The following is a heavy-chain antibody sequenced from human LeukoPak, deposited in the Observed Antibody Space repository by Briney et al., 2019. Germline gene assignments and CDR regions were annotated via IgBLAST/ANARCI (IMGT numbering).Heavy chain of an antibody. D-gene: IGHD2-15*01. CDR2: IYYTGCT. J-gene: IGHJ4*02. Sequence: SETLSLTCTVSGDSITNYFWSWIRQPPGKGLEWIGYIYYTGCTNYKPSLRSRVTISVDTSTNQFSLRLRSLTAADTAVYYCARGRVAYSAYYFDYWGQGTLVTVSS. CDR1: GDSITNYF. CDR3: ARGRVAYSAYYFDY. V-gene: IGHV4-59*01.